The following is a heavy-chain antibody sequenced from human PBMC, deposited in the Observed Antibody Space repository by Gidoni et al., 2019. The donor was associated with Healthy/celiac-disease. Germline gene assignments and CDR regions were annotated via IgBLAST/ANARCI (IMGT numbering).Heavy chain of an antibody. Sequence: HVQLVQSGAEVKKPVASVKVSCKASGYTFIGYYMHWMRQAPGQGLERMGWINPNSGGTNYAQKFQGWVTMTRDTSISTAYMELSRLRADDTAVYYCARGRSSSSVNDYWGQGTLVTVSS. J-gene: IGHJ4*02. D-gene: IGHD6-13*01. CDR1: GYTFIGYY. CDR2: INPNSGGT. V-gene: IGHV1-2*04. CDR3: ARGRSSSSVNDY.